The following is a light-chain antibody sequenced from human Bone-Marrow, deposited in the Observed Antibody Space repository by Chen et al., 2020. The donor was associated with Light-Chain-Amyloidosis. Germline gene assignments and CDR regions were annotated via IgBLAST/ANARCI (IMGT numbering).Light chain of an antibody. CDR2: DAS. CDR3: QQYDNLPYT. J-gene: IGKJ2*01. CDR1: QYISNN. Sequence: DIQMNQSPSSLSASVGDRVTITCQASQYISNNLNWYQQKPGKAPKLLIYDASNLETGVPSRFSGSGSGTDFTFTISSLQPEDIATYYCQQYDNLPYTFGQGTKLEIK. V-gene: IGKV1-33*01.